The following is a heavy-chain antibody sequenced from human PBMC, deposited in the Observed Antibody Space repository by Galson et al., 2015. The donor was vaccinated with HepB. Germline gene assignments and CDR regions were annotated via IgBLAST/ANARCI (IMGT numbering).Heavy chain of an antibody. J-gene: IGHJ3*02. CDR1: GFTFSSYS. D-gene: IGHD4-23*01. CDR2: ISSSSSTI. Sequence: LRLSCAASGFTFSSYSMNWVRQAPGKGLEWVSYISSSSSTIYYADSVKGRFTISRDNAKNSLYLQMNSLRAEDTAVYYCAREQGYGGNWDAFDIWGQGTMVTVSS. CDR3: AREQGYGGNWDAFDI. V-gene: IGHV3-48*04.